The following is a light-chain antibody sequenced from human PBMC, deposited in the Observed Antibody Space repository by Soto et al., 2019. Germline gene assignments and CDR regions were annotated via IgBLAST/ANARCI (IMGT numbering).Light chain of an antibody. Sequence: EIVMTQSPATLSVSLGERATLSCRASQSLGTNVVWYQVRPGQAPRVVLYAASSRATGFPARFSGSGSGTDFTLTISTLLSEDFAVYYCQHYNNWPWTFGQGTKVEIK. CDR1: QSLGTN. V-gene: IGKV3-15*01. CDR3: QHYNNWPWT. J-gene: IGKJ1*01. CDR2: AAS.